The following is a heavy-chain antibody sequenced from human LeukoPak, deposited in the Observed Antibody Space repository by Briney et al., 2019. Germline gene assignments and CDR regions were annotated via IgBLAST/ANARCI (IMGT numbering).Heavy chain of an antibody. CDR3: ARDGSSIAARPYYYYYMDV. CDR2: IIPIFGTA. J-gene: IGHJ6*03. D-gene: IGHD6-6*01. Sequence: SVKVSCKPSGGTFSSYAISWVRQARGQGLEWMGGIIPIFGTANYAQKFQGRVTITTDESTSTAYMELSSLRSEDTAVYYCARDGSSIAARPYYYYYMDVWGKGTTVTVSS. CDR1: GGTFSSYA. V-gene: IGHV1-69*05.